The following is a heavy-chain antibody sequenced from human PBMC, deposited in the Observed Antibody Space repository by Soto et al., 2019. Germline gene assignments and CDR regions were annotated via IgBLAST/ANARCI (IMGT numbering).Heavy chain of an antibody. D-gene: IGHD4-17*01. V-gene: IGHV4-30-2*01. CDR3: ASVASTETAFDY. Sequence: QLQLQESGSGLVKPSQTLSLTCAVSGGSISSGGYSWSWIRQPPGKGLGWIGYIYHSGSTYSNRSLGSRXXIXVXXSNNQYSQMLSPVTAAAAAVYCGASVASTETAFDYWGQGTLVTVSS. J-gene: IGHJ4*02. CDR1: GGSISSGGYS. CDR2: IYHSGST.